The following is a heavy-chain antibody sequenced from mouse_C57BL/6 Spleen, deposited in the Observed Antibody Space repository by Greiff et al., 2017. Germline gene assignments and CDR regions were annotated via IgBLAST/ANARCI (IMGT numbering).Heavy chain of an antibody. V-gene: IGHV1-7*01. J-gene: IGHJ4*01. CDR3: ARSADGSSLYYYAMDY. CDR2: INPSSGYT. CDR1: GYTFTSYW. Sequence: VQLVESGAELAKPGASVKLSCKASGYTFTSYWMHWVKQRPGQGLEWIGYINPSSGYTKYNQKFKDKATLTADKSSSTAYMQLSSLTYEDSAVYYCARSADGSSLYYYAMDYWGQGTSVTVSS. D-gene: IGHD1-1*01.